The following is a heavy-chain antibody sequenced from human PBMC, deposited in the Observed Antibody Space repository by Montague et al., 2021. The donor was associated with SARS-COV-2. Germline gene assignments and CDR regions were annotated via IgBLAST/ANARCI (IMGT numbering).Heavy chain of an antibody. CDR1: GGSFSGYY. D-gene: IGHD2-2*02. Sequence: SETLSLTCAVYGGSFSGYYWSWIRQPPGKGLEWIGEINHSGSTNYNPSLKSRVTISVYTSKNQFSLKLSSVTAADTAVYYCASLTLGYCSSTSCYSDWFDPWGQGTLVTVSS. CDR2: INHSGST. J-gene: IGHJ5*02. V-gene: IGHV4-34*01. CDR3: ASLTLGYCSSTSCYSDWFDP.